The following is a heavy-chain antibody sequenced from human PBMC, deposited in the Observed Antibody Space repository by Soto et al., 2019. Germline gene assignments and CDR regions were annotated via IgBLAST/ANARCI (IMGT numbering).Heavy chain of an antibody. CDR1: EFTLSRFA. V-gene: IGHV3-30*04. Sequence: VQLVESGGGVVQPGRSLRLSCAASEFTLSRFAMHWVRQAPGKGLEWVAVTSYDGREKYHADSVRGRFTISRDNSKNTLYLQMNSLRVEDTAVYYCARGRYWGYSYYGMDVWGQGTTVTVSS. J-gene: IGHJ6*02. CDR2: TSYDGREK. CDR3: ARGRYWGYSYYGMDV. D-gene: IGHD2-15*01.